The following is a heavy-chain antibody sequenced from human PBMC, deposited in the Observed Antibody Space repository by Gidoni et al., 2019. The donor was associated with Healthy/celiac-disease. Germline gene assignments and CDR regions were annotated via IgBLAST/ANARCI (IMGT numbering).Heavy chain of an antibody. Sequence: QVQLQESGPGLVKPSQTLSLTCTVPGGSISSGDYYWSWIRQPPGKGLECIGYIYYSGSTYYNPSLKSRATISVDTSKNQFSLKLSSVTAADTAVYYCAAWGMATTYFDYWGQGTLVTVSS. CDR3: AAWGMATTYFDY. J-gene: IGHJ4*02. CDR2: IYYSGST. D-gene: IGHD1-1*01. V-gene: IGHV4-30-4*01. CDR1: GGSISSGDYY.